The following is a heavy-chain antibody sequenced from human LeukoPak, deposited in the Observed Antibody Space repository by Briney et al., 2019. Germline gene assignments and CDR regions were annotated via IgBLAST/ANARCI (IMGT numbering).Heavy chain of an antibody. J-gene: IGHJ1*01. D-gene: IGHD3-22*01. CDR3: AREAGPTYYYDSSGPEYFQH. Sequence: ASVKVSCKASGYTFTSYGISWVQQAPGQGLEWMGWISAYNGNTDYAQKLQGRVTMTTDTSTSTAYMELRSLRSDDTAVYYCAREAGPTYYYDSSGPEYFQHWGQGTLVTVSS. CDR2: ISAYNGNT. CDR1: GYTFTSYG. V-gene: IGHV1-18*01.